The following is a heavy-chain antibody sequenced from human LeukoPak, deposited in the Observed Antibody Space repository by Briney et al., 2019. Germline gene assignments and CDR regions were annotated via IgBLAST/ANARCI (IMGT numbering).Heavy chain of an antibody. CDR3: AKEGYCSSTSCYGLDY. Sequence: PGGSLRLSSAASGFTFDDYAMHWVRQAPGKGLEWVSLISWDGGSTYYADSVKGRFTISRDNSENSLYLQMNSLRAEDTALYYCAKEGYCSSTSCYGLDYWGQGTLVTVSS. CDR2: ISWDGGST. J-gene: IGHJ4*02. V-gene: IGHV3-43D*03. CDR1: GFTFDDYA. D-gene: IGHD2-2*01.